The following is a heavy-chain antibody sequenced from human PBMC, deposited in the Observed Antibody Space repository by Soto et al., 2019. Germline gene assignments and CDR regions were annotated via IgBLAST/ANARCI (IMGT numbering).Heavy chain of an antibody. Sequence: EVQLVESGGGLVQPGGSLRLSCAASGFTVSSNYMSWVRQAPGKGLEGVSVIYSGGSTYYADSVKGRFTISRDNSKNTLYLQMNSLRAEDTAVYYCARVSPYCSGGSCYALDYWGQGTLVTVSS. V-gene: IGHV3-66*01. CDR3: ARVSPYCSGGSCYALDY. CDR1: GFTVSSNY. J-gene: IGHJ4*02. D-gene: IGHD2-15*01. CDR2: IYSGGST.